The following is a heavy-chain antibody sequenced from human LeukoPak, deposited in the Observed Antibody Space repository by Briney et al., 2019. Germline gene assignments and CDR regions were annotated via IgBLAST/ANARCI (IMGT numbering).Heavy chain of an antibody. CDR3: ARASGYSGYDYVLSDLFDP. J-gene: IGHJ5*02. V-gene: IGHV3-21*01. D-gene: IGHD5-12*01. CDR2: ISSGSYI. CDR1: GFTFSSYS. Sequence: GGSLRLSCAASGFTFSSYSMNWVRQAPGKGLEWVSSISSGSYIYYADSVKGRFTISRDNAKNSLYLQMNSLRAEDTAVYYCARASGYSGYDYVLSDLFDPWGQGTLVTVSS.